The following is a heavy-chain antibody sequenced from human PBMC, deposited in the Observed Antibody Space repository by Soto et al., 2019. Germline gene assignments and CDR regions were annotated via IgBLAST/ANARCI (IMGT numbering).Heavy chain of an antibody. J-gene: IGHJ4*02. CDR1: GDSVSSNSVA. CDR3: ARGSDSSFDY. V-gene: IGHV6-1*01. Sequence: SQTLSLTCAISGDSVSSNSVAWNWIRQSPARGLEWLGRTYYRSKWYNDYAVSMKSRISINPDTSKNQFSLQLNSVTPEDTAVYYCARGSDSSFDYWGQGXLVTVSS. D-gene: IGHD2-21*02. CDR2: TYYRSKWYN.